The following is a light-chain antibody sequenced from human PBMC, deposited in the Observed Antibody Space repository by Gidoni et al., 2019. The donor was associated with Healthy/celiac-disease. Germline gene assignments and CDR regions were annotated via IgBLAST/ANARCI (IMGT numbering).Light chain of an antibody. V-gene: IGLV1-44*01. J-gene: IGLJ3*02. CDR1: SSNIGSNT. Sequence: QSVLTQPPSASGTPGQRVTISCSGSSSNIGSNTVNCYQQLPGTAPKLLIYSNNPRPSGVPDRFSGSTSGTSASLAISGLQSEDEADYYCAAWDDSLNGWVFGGGTKLTVL. CDR2: SNN. CDR3: AAWDDSLNGWV.